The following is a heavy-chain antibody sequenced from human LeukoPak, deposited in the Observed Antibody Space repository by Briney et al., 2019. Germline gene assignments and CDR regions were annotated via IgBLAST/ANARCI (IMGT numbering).Heavy chain of an antibody. CDR2: IIPIFGTA. Sequence: ASVKVSCKASGGTFSSYAISWVRQAPGQGLEWMGGIIPIFGTANYAQKFQGRVTITADKSTSTAYMELSSLRSEDTAVYYCARGPDSSGYYSGWGQGTLVTVSS. D-gene: IGHD3-22*01. CDR1: GGTFSSYA. CDR3: ARGPDSSGYYSG. J-gene: IGHJ4*02. V-gene: IGHV1-69*06.